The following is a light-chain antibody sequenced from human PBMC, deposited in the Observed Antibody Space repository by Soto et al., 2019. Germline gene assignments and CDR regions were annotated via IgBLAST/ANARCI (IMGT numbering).Light chain of an antibody. V-gene: IGKV1-5*03. CDR3: QQYNSYSWA. Sequence: DIQMTQSPSSLSASVGDRVTITCRASQSTSSYLNWYQQKPGKAPKLLIYKASSLRSGVPSRFSGSGSGTEFTLTISSLQPDDFATYYCQQYNSYSWAFGQGTKV. J-gene: IGKJ1*01. CDR2: KAS. CDR1: QSTSSY.